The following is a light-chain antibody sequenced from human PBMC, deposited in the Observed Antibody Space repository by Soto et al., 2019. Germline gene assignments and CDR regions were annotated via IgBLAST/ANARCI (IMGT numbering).Light chain of an antibody. CDR1: QSLLHSNGYNF. V-gene: IGKV2-28*01. CDR2: LGS. CDR3: MQALQTPYT. Sequence: DIVMTQSPLSLPVTPGEPASISYRSSQSLLHSNGYNFLDWYLQKPGQSPQLLIYLGSNRASGVPDRFSGSGSGTDFTLRISTVEAEDVGTYYCMQALQTPYTFGQGTKLEIK. J-gene: IGKJ2*01.